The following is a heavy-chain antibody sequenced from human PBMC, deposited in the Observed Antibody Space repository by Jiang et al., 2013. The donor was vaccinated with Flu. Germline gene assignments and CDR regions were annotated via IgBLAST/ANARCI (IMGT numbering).Heavy chain of an antibody. CDR3: ASTYHYDSSGYFPYCDN. D-gene: IGHD3-22*01. V-gene: IGHV4-38-2*02. CDR2: LSYGST. J-gene: IGHJ4*02. CDR1: GYLSAVVST. Sequence: KPSRPLSLTCTVSGYLSAVVSTGTGSGSPQEGAGVDWEYLSYGSTSYNPSLKSRVTISIDMSKNQFSLKLTSVTAADTAVYYCASTYHYDSSGYFPYCDNWGQGSLVTVSS.